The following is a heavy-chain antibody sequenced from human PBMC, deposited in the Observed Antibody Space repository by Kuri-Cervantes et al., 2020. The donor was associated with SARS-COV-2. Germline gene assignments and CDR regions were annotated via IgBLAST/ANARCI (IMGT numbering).Heavy chain of an antibody. J-gene: IGHJ6*03. V-gene: IGHV4-4*07. CDR2: IYTSGST. Sequence: SETLSLTCTVSGGSISSYYWSWIRQPAGKGLEWIGRIYTSGSTNYNPSLKSRVTMSVDTSKNQFSLKLSSVTAADTAVYYCARATTVTTNHYYYYYMDVWGKGTTVTVSS. CDR3: ARATTVTTNHYYYYYMDV. D-gene: IGHD4-17*01. CDR1: GGSISSYY.